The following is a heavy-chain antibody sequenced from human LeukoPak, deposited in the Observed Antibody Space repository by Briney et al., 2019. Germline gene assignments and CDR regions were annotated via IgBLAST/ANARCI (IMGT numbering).Heavy chain of an antibody. D-gene: IGHD3-10*01. CDR1: GYTFTSYG. CDR2: ISAYNGNT. CDR3: ARGEDYGSGSYGFDY. Sequence: ASVKVSCKASGYTFTSYGISWVRQAPGQGLEWMGWISAYNGNTNYAQRLQGRVTMTTDTSTSTAYMELRSLRSDDTAVYYCARGEDYGSGSYGFDYWGQGTLVTVSS. J-gene: IGHJ4*02. V-gene: IGHV1-18*04.